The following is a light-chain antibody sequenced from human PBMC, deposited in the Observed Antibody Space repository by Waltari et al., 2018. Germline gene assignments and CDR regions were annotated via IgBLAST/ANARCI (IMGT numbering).Light chain of an antibody. J-gene: IGKJ1*01. CDR3: QQLESFPRT. V-gene: IGKV1-9*01. CDR2: AAY. Sequence: DIQLTQSPSYLSASIGDRVTITCRASQGISDFFAWYQQKPGKAPKLLIYAAYTLQSGVPSRFSGSGSGTEVTLTINGLQPEDFATYYCQQLESFPRTFGQGTKVEI. CDR1: QGISDF.